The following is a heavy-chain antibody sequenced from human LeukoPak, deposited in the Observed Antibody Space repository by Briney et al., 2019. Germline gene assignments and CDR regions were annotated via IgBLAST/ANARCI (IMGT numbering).Heavy chain of an antibody. D-gene: IGHD3-22*01. J-gene: IGHJ4*02. V-gene: IGHV3-21*01. CDR3: ARETYYYDSSGYYYPKNFDY. Sequence: GGSLRLSCAASGFTFSSYSMNWVRQAPGKGLEWVSSISSSSYIYYADSVKGRFTISRDNAKNSLYLQMNSLRAEDTAVYYCARETYYYDSSGYYYPKNFDYWGQGTLVTVSS. CDR1: GFTFSSYS. CDR2: ISSSSYI.